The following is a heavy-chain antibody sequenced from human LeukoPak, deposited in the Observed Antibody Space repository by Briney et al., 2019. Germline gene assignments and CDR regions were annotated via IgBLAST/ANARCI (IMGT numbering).Heavy chain of an antibody. Sequence: GGSLRLSWAASGITFISYWMYCVRQAPGKGLVWVSRINSDGSTTSYAASVKGRFTISRDTAKNTLYLQMNSLRAEDTAVYYCARGHHYYDSSAYYYWGQGTLVTVSS. J-gene: IGHJ4*02. D-gene: IGHD3-22*01. V-gene: IGHV3-74*01. CDR1: GITFISYW. CDR2: INSDGSTT. CDR3: ARGHHYYDSSAYYY.